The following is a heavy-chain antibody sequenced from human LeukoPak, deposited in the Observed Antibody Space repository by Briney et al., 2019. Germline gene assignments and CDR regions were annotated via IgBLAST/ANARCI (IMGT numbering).Heavy chain of an antibody. CDR3: AREALESFGELLLDY. CDR2: IYYSGST. D-gene: IGHD3-10*01. V-gene: IGHV4-39*07. CDR1: GGSISSSSYY. J-gene: IGHJ4*02. Sequence: NPSETLSLTCTVSGGSISSSSYYWGWIRQPPGKGLEWIGSIYYSGSTYYNPSLKSRVTISVDTSKNQFSLKLSSVTAADTAVYYCAREALESFGELLLDYWGQGTLVTVSS.